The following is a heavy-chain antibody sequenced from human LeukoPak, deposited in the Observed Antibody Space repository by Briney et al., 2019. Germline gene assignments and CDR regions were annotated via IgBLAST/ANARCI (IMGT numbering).Heavy chain of an antibody. J-gene: IGHJ4*02. Sequence: PGGSLRLSCAASGFTFGSYAMHWVRQAPGKGLEWVAVISYDGSNKYYADSVKGRFTISRDNSKNTLYLQMNSLRAEDTAVYYCARDRSRYSYGPLDYWGQGTLVTVSS. CDR1: GFTFGSYA. V-gene: IGHV3-30-3*01. D-gene: IGHD5-18*01. CDR2: ISYDGSNK. CDR3: ARDRSRYSYGPLDY.